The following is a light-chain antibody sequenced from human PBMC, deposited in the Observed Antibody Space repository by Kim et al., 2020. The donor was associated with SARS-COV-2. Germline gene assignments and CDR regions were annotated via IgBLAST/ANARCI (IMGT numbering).Light chain of an antibody. CDR1: NIGSKS. Sequence: VSVAPGKTARITCGGNNIGSKSVHWYQQKPGQAPVLVIYYDSDRPSGIPERFSGSNSGNTATLTISRVEAGDEADYYCQVWDSRGVFGGGTKLTVL. V-gene: IGLV3-21*04. J-gene: IGLJ3*02. CDR2: YDS. CDR3: QVWDSRGV.